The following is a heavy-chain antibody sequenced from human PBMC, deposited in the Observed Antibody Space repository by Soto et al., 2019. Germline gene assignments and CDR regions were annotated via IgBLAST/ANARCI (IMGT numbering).Heavy chain of an antibody. CDR1: GYTFTSYY. Sequence: GASVKVSCKTSGYTFTSYYIHWLRQAPEQGLEWMGIINPSGGSTTYAQRFQGRITMTRGASTRTFYMEVNSLRSEDTAVYYCARGIAARESDYWGQGTLVTVSS. CDR3: ARGIAARESDY. J-gene: IGHJ4*02. V-gene: IGHV1-46*03. D-gene: IGHD6-6*01. CDR2: INPSGGST.